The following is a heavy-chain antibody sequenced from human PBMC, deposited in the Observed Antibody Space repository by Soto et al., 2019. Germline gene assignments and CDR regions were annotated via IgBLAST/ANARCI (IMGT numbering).Heavy chain of an antibody. V-gene: IGHV3-21*01. CDR2: ISSSSSYI. J-gene: IGHJ6*02. D-gene: IGHD3-22*01. Sequence: EVQLVESGGGPVKPGGSLRLSCAASGFTFSSYSMNWVRQAPGKGLEWVSSISSSSSYIYYADSVKGRFTISRDNAKNSLYLQMNSLRAEDTAVYYCARNTYYYDSSGLYGMDVWGQGTTVTVSS. CDR3: ARNTYYYDSSGLYGMDV. CDR1: GFTFSSYS.